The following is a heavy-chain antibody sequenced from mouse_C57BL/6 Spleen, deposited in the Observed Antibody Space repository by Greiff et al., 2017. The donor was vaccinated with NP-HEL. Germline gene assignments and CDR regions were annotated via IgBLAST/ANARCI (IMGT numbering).Heavy chain of an antibody. CDR1: GYTFTDYE. V-gene: IGHV1-15*01. CDR2: IDPETGGT. J-gene: IGHJ4*01. Sequence: VKLLESGAELVRPGASVTLSCKASGYTFTDYEMHWVKQTPVHGLEWIGAIDPETGGTAYNQKFKGKAILTADKSSSTAYMELRSLTSEDSADYYGTKYCGSGMDYWGQGTSVTVSS. D-gene: IGHD1-1*01. CDR3: TKYCGSGMDY.